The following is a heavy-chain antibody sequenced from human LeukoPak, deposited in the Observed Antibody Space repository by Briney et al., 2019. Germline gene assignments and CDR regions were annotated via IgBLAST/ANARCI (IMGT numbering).Heavy chain of an antibody. Sequence: GGSLRLSCTASGFTFSSSWMHWGRQAPGKGLMWVSRISPDGSSTSHADSVQGRFTISRDNAKNTLYLQMNSLRAEDTAVYYCTRAMTRGYYYDMDVWGQGTTVTVSS. CDR3: TRAMTRGYYYDMDV. V-gene: IGHV3-74*01. CDR2: ISPDGSST. J-gene: IGHJ6*02. CDR1: GFTFSSSW. D-gene: IGHD3-22*01.